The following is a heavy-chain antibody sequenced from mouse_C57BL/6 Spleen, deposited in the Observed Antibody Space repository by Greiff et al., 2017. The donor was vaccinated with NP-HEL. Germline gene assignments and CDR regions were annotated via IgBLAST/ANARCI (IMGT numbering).Heavy chain of an antibody. CDR2: ISSGGDYI. V-gene: IGHV5-9-1*02. CDR3: TRGYYTSYYFDY. CDR1: GFTFSSYA. Sequence: EVQLVESGEGLVKPGGSLKLSCAASGFTFSSYAMSWVRQTPEKRLEWVAYISSGGDYIYYADTVKGRFTISRDNARNTLYLQMSSLKSEDTAMYYCTRGYYTSYYFDYWGQGTTLTVSS. J-gene: IGHJ2*01. D-gene: IGHD2-12*01.